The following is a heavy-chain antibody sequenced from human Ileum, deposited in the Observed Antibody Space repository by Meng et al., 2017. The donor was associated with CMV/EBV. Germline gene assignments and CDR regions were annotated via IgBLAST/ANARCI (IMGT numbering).Heavy chain of an antibody. D-gene: IGHD1-14*01. Sequence: GGSLRLSCAASGFTFNNYFMTWVRQAPGKGLEWVSSISGGTRYISYADSVLGRFTISRDNAKTSLYLQMDSLRGDDTAIYFCARTDPSKPASDYLGQGTLVTVSS. V-gene: IGHV3-21*01. J-gene: IGHJ4*02. CDR3: ARTDPSKPASDY. CDR2: ISGGTRYI. CDR1: GFTFNNYF.